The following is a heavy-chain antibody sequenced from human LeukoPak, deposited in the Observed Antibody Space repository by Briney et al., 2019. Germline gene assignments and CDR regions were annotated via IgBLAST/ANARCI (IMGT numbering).Heavy chain of an antibody. CDR3: ARDPGYKTLDY. V-gene: IGHV1-2*02. CDR2: ININTGGA. Sequence: GVSVKVSCKASGYSLTGYYLHWVRQAPGQGLECLGWININTGGATYPQKFQGRVTMTRDTSISTAYMELRSLTSDDTALYYCARDPGYKTLDYWGQGTLVTVSS. D-gene: IGHD5-18*01. J-gene: IGHJ4*02. CDR1: GYSLTGYY.